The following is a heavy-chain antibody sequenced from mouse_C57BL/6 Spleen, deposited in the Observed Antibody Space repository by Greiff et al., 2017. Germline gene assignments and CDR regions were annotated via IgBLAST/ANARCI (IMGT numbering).Heavy chain of an antibody. CDR1: GFSLTSYG. CDR2: IWSGGST. J-gene: IGHJ4*01. D-gene: IGHD2-3*01. Sequence: VKLMESGPGLVQPSQSLSITCTVSGFSLTSYGVHWVRQSPGKGLEWLGVIWSGGSTDYNAAFISRLSISKDNSKSQVFFKMNSLQADDTAIYYCARKGDGYYSDAMDYWGQGTSVTVSS. V-gene: IGHV2-2*01. CDR3: ARKGDGYYSDAMDY.